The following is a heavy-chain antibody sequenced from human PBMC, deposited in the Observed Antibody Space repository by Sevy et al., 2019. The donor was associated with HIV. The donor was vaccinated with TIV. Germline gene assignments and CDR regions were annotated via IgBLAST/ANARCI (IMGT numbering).Heavy chain of an antibody. CDR3: ATHRRRDGYSYGAFDI. J-gene: IGHJ3*02. D-gene: IGHD4-4*01. CDR2: VSGSGGKT. CDR1: GFTFSNYA. V-gene: IGHV3-23*01. Sequence: GGSLRLSCAASGFTFSNYALSWVRQAPGKGLEWVSAVSGSGGKTYYADSVKGRFTISRDTSNNTLFLHMNSLRAEDTAVYYCATHRRRDGYSYGAFDIWGQGTMFTVSS.